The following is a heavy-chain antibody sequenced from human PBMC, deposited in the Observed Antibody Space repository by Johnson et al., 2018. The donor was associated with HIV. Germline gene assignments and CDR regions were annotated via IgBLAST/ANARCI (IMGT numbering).Heavy chain of an antibody. Sequence: EVQLVESGGGLVQPGGSLRLSCAASGFPFHTYWMSWVRQGPGKGLEWVASIKQDGSETSYVDSVKGRFIISRDNAKNKLYLQMNSLRAEDTAVYYCATSTASDAFDIWGQGTMVTVSS. J-gene: IGHJ3*02. V-gene: IGHV3-7*01. CDR1: GFPFHTYW. D-gene: IGHD1-1*01. CDR3: ATSTASDAFDI. CDR2: IKQDGSET.